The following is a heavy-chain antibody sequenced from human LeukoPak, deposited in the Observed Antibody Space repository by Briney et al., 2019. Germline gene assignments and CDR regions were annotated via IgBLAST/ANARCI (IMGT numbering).Heavy chain of an antibody. D-gene: IGHD2/OR15-2a*01. CDR1: GFTFSSYS. V-gene: IGHV3-48*04. J-gene: IGHJ4*02. CDR2: ISSSSSTI. CDR3: ARVSEYSAFTWSH. Sequence: GGSLRLSCAASGFTFSSYSMNWVRQAPGKGLEWVSYISSSSSTIYYADSVKGRFTISRDNAKNSLYLQMNSLRAEDTAVYYCARVSEYSAFTWSHWGQGTLVTVSS.